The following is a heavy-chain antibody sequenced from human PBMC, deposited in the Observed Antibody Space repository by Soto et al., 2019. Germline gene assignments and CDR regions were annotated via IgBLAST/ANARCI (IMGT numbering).Heavy chain of an antibody. V-gene: IGHV4-30-4*01. CDR3: AREDDGGDRDYYGLDV. J-gene: IGHJ6*02. D-gene: IGHD2-21*02. CDR2: IHYSGSI. CDR1: GGSILTDHYH. Sequence: SETLYLTCTVSGGSILTDHYHWTWIRQAPGKGLEWIGYIHYSGSIQFNPSLQSRVSMSVDTSKNLFSLRLSSVTAADTAVYFCAREDDGGDRDYYGLDVWG.